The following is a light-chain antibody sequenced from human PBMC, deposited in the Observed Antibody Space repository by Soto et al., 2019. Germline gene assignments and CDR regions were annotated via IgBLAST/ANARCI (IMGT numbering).Light chain of an antibody. V-gene: IGLV2-14*01. CDR3: SSYTSSSTLV. CDR1: SSDVGGYSF. J-gene: IGLJ2*01. CDR2: DVT. Sequence: QSVLTQPASVSGSPGQSITISCTGTSSDVGGYSFVSWYQQHPGKAPKLMIYDVTNRPSGVSNRFSGSKSGNTASLTISGLQAEDKADYYCSSYTSSSTLVFGGGTKLTVL.